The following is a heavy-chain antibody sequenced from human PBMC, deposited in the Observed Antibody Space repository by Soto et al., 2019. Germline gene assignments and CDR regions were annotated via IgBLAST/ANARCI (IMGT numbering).Heavy chain of an antibody. CDR2: IRSKAYGGTT. D-gene: IGHD3-9*01. V-gene: IGHV3-49*03. CDR1: GFTFGDYA. CDR3: TRLREGYDILTGYYPNYYYYMDV. Sequence: GGSLRLSCTASGFTFGDYAMSWFRQAPGKGLEWVGFIRSKAYGGTTEYAASVKGRFTISRDDSKSIAYLQMNSLKTEDTAVYYCTRLREGYDILTGYYPNYYYYMDVWGKGTTVTVSS. J-gene: IGHJ6*03.